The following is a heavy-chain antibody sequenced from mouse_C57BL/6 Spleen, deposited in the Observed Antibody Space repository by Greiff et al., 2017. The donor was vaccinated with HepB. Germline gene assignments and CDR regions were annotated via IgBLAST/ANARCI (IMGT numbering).Heavy chain of an antibody. Sequence: EVQVVESGGGLVQPGGSLKLSCAASGFTFSDYYMYWVRQTPEKRLEWVAYISNGGGSTYYPDTVKGRFTISRDNAKNTLYLQMSRLKSEDTAMYYCARPYGSSYDWYFDVWGTGTTVTVSS. CDR2: ISNGGGST. CDR3: ARPYGSSYDWYFDV. CDR1: GFTFSDYY. V-gene: IGHV5-12*01. J-gene: IGHJ1*03. D-gene: IGHD1-1*01.